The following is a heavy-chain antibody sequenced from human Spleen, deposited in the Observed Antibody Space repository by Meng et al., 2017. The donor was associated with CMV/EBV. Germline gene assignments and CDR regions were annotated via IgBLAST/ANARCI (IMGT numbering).Heavy chain of an antibody. V-gene: IGHV3-23*01. Sequence: GESLKISCAASGFTFSSYEMNWVRQAPGKGLEWVSIISPSGLTSYADSVKGRSTISRDDSKNTLYLQMNSLRTEDAATYYCAKSRVATIGDYFDNWGQGTLVTVSS. CDR3: AKSRVATIGDYFDN. CDR1: GFTFSSYE. J-gene: IGHJ4*02. D-gene: IGHD5-12*01. CDR2: ISPSGLT.